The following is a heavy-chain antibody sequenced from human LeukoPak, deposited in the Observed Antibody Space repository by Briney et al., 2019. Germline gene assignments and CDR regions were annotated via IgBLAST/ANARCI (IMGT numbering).Heavy chain of an antibody. D-gene: IGHD3-10*01. V-gene: IGHV3-48*02. J-gene: IGHJ4*02. CDR3: VREDPSEYGSIDY. Sequence: GGSLRLSCAASGFTFRSYSMNWVRQAPGKGLEWVAYISRSSSSKHYADSVKGRFTISRDNAKNSLYLQMSSLRDEDTAVYYCVREDPSEYGSIDYWGQGTLVTVSS. CDR1: GFTFRSYS. CDR2: ISRSSSSK.